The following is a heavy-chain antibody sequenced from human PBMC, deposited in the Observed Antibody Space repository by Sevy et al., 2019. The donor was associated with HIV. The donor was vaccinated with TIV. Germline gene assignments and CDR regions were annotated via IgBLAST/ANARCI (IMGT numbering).Heavy chain of an antibody. Sequence: ASVKVSCKVSGYTLTQVSMHWVRQAPGEGLEWMGSFDPEDGETIYALKFQGRVTMTEDTSTDTAYMELNSLRSEDTAVYFCATTKDYYYSSGCPFDYWGHGTLVTVSS. J-gene: IGHJ4*01. CDR1: GYTLTQVS. CDR2: FDPEDGET. D-gene: IGHD3-22*01. CDR3: ATTKDYYYSSGCPFDY. V-gene: IGHV1-24*01.